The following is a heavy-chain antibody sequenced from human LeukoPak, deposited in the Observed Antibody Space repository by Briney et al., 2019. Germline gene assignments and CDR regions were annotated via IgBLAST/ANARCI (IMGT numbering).Heavy chain of an antibody. CDR1: GYSNSSGYY. J-gene: IGHJ4*02. CDR3: ARDPSPYSSSWYLAY. V-gene: IGHV4-38-2*02. Sequence: KPSETLSLTCAVSGYSNSSGYYWGWIRQPPRKGLEWIGSIYHNGNTYYNPSLKSRVTVSVDTSKNEFSLKLSSVTAADTAVYYCARDPSPYSSSWYLAYWGQGTLVTVSS. CDR2: IYHNGNT. D-gene: IGHD6-13*01.